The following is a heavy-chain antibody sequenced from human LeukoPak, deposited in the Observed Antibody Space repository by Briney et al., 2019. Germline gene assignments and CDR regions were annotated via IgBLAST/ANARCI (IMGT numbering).Heavy chain of an antibody. CDR3: AKAVVVTALFDC. Sequence: GGSLRLSCAASGFTFSGYAMSWVRQAPGKGLEWVSGISNSGSSTYYADSVKGRFTISRDNSKYTLYLQMNSLRAEDTAVYYCAKAVVVTALFDCWGQGTLVTVSS. D-gene: IGHD2-21*02. V-gene: IGHV3-23*01. CDR2: ISNSGSST. CDR1: GFTFSGYA. J-gene: IGHJ4*02.